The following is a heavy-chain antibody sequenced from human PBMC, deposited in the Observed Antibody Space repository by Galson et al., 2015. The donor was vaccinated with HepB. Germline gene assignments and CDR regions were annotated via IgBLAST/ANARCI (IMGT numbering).Heavy chain of an antibody. J-gene: IGHJ4*02. CDR2: ISYDGSNK. V-gene: IGHV3-30*04. CDR3: ASPSGYDVH. CDR1: GFTFSSYA. Sequence: SLRLSCAASGFTFSSYAMHWVRQAPGKGLEWVAVISYDGSNKYYADSVKGRFTISRDNSKNTLYLQMNSLRAEDTAVYYCASPSGYDVHWGQGTLVTVSS. D-gene: IGHD5-12*01.